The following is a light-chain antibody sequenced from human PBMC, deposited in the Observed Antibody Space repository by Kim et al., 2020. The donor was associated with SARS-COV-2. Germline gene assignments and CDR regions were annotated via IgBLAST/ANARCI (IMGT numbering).Light chain of an antibody. J-gene: IGLJ3*02. Sequence: SSELTQPLSVSVALGQTASITCGGNNIVRRNVHWYQQRPGQAPVLVIYRDYNRPSGIPERFSGSNSGNTATLTISRAQDGDEADYYCQVWDSSTWV. V-gene: IGLV3-9*01. CDR1: NIVRRN. CDR3: QVWDSSTWV. CDR2: RDY.